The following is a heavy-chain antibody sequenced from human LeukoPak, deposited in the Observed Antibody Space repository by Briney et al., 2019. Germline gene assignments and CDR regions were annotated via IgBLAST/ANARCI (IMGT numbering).Heavy chain of an antibody. Sequence: SETLSLTCTVSGGSISTDYWSWIRQPPGKGLEWIGHIYTSGSTDYNPSLKSRVTISVDTSRNQFSLRLSSVTAADTAVYYCARHGARVLYSPFDYWGQGTLVTVSS. CDR3: ARHGARVLYSPFDY. D-gene: IGHD2-2*02. CDR1: GGSISTDY. J-gene: IGHJ4*02. CDR2: IYTSGST. V-gene: IGHV4-4*09.